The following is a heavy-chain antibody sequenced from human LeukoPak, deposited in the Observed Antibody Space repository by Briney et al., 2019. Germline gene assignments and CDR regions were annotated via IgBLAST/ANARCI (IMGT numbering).Heavy chain of an antibody. Sequence: SQTLSLTCTVSGGSISSGGYYWSWIRQHPGKGLEWIGYIYYSGSTYYNPSLKSRVTISVDTSKNQFSQKLSSVTAADTAVYYCARGYDSSGYRYWGQGTLVTVSS. D-gene: IGHD3-22*01. CDR1: GGSISSGGYY. CDR2: IYYSGST. J-gene: IGHJ4*02. V-gene: IGHV4-31*03. CDR3: ARGYDSSGYRY.